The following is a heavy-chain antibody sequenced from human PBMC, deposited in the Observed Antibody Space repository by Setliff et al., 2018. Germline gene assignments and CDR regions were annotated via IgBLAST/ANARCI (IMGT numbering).Heavy chain of an antibody. CDR2: INAGNGIA. Sequence: ASVKVSCKASGYTFTSYAMHWVRQAPGQRLEWMGWINAGNGIANYAQKFQGRVTITADESTSTAYMELSSLRSEDTAVYYCARARRTVVVVAATIFDYWGQGTLVTVSS. CDR1: GYTFTSYA. J-gene: IGHJ4*02. CDR3: ARARRTVVVVAATIFDY. V-gene: IGHV1-3*01. D-gene: IGHD2-15*01.